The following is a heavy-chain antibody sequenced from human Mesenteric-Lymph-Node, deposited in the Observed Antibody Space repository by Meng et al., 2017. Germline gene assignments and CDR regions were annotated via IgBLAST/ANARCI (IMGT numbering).Heavy chain of an antibody. CDR3: ARGITQGVDY. Sequence: VQLVHSGAEVKEPGASVKVSCKASGYIFSNLDINWVRQAAGQGLEWMGWMSPKSGDTGYAQKFQGRVTMTRDTSINTAYMELSSLRSEDTGLYFCARGITQGVDYWGQGTLVTVSS. V-gene: IGHV1-8*01. J-gene: IGHJ4*02. CDR2: MSPKSGDT. CDR1: GYIFSNLD.